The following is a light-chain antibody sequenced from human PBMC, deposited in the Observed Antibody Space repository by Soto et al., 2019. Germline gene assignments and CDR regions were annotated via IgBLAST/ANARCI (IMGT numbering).Light chain of an antibody. CDR3: QSYDSSLSGYV. V-gene: IGLV1-40*01. CDR1: SSNIGAGYD. CDR2: XNX. Sequence: TGXSSNIGAGYDVHWYRQLPGTAPKLLIXXNXXRPSGVPDXFSGSKSGTSASLAITGLQAEDEADYYCQSYDSSLSGYVFGTGTKLTVL. J-gene: IGLJ1*01.